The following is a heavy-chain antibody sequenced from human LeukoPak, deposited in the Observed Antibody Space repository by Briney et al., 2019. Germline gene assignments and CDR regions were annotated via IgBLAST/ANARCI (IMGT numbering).Heavy chain of an antibody. CDR1: GYTLTELS. CDR3: AKFSEVVAATGAFDI. J-gene: IGHJ3*02. CDR2: FDPEDGET. V-gene: IGHV1-24*01. D-gene: IGHD2-15*01. Sequence: GASVKVSCKVSGYTLTELSMHWVRQAPGKGLEWMGGFDPEDGETIYAQKFQGRVTMTEDTSTDTAYMELSSLRSEDTAVYYCAKFSEVVAATGAFDIWGQGTMVTVSS.